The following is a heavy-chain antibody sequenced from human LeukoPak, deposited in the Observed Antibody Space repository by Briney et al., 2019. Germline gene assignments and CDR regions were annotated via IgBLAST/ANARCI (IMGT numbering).Heavy chain of an antibody. CDR1: GGSFSGYY. CDR3: ARSRITIFGVVRNVFDY. Sequence: SETLVLTCAVYGGSFSGYYWSWIRQPPGKGLEWIGEINHSGSTNYNPSLKSRVTISVDTSKNQFSLKLSSVTAADTAVYYCARSRITIFGVVRNVFDYWGQGTLVTVSS. D-gene: IGHD3-3*01. J-gene: IGHJ4*02. V-gene: IGHV4-34*01. CDR2: INHSGST.